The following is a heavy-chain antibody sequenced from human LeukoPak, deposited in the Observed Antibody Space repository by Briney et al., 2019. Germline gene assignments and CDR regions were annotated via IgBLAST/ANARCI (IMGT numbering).Heavy chain of an antibody. Sequence: ASVKVSCKASGGTFSSYAISWVRQAPGQGLEWMGWISAYNGDTHYAQKFQGRVTMTTDTSTSTAYMELSSLRYEDTAVYYCARDGEDIVAVVAAGRAPFYWGQGTLVTVSS. CDR3: ARDGEDIVAVVAAGRAPFY. CDR2: ISAYNGDT. D-gene: IGHD2-15*01. J-gene: IGHJ4*02. CDR1: GGTFSSYA. V-gene: IGHV1-18*01.